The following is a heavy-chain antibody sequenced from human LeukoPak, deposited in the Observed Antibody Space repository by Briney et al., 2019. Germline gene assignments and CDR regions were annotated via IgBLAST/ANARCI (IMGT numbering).Heavy chain of an antibody. D-gene: IGHD3-22*01. J-gene: IGHJ4*02. CDR1: GGSISSYY. Sequence: PSETLSLTCTVSGGSISSYYWSWIRQPPGKGLEWIGSIYYSGSTYYNPSLKSRVTISVDTSKNQFSLKLSSVTAADTAVYYCARQSQRITMIVVVHDAYFDYWGQGTLVTVSS. CDR2: IYYSGST. V-gene: IGHV4-59*05. CDR3: ARQSQRITMIVVVHDAYFDY.